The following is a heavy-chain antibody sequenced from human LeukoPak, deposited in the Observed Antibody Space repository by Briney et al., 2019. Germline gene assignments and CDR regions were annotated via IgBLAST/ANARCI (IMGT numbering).Heavy chain of an antibody. V-gene: IGHV3-30-3*01. J-gene: IGHJ4*02. Sequence: GGSLRLSRAASGFTFSSYAMHWVRQAPGKGLEWVAVISYDGSNKYYADSVKGRFTISRDNSKNTLYLQMNSLRAEDTAVYYCARIAVAGEIDYWGQGTLVTVSS. CDR3: ARIAVAGEIDY. D-gene: IGHD6-19*01. CDR1: GFTFSSYA. CDR2: ISYDGSNK.